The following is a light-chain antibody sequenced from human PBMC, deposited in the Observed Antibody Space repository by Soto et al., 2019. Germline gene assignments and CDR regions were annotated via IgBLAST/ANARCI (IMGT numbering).Light chain of an antibody. CDR2: GVS. CDR3: QSYNDWPFA. Sequence: EIVMTQSPATLSVSPGERVTLSCRASESLFGFLAWYQHKPGQAPRLLIYGVSTKATRVPARFSGSGSATDFTLTITSLQSDDSAVYYCQSYNDWPFAFGQGTKLEI. J-gene: IGKJ2*01. CDR1: ESLFGF. V-gene: IGKV3-15*01.